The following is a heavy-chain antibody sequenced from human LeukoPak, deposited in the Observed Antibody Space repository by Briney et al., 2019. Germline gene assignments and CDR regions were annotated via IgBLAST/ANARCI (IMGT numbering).Heavy chain of an antibody. CDR1: GFTFSSYA. D-gene: IGHD4/OR15-4a*01. J-gene: IGHJ4*02. CDR3: ARGEAKDY. CDR2: INHSGST. V-gene: IGHV4-34*01. Sequence: PGGSLRLSCAASGFTFSSYAMSWVRQAPGKGLEWIGEINHSGSTNYNPSLKSRVTISVDTSKNQFSLKLSSVTAADTAVYYCARGEAKDYWGQGTLVTVSS.